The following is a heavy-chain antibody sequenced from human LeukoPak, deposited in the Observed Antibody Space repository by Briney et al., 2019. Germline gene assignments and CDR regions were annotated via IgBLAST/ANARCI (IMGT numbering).Heavy chain of an antibody. J-gene: IGHJ4*02. CDR2: IYSTGNT. CDR1: GGSISSHY. D-gene: IGHD3-22*01. CDR3: ARGRAIENYDSSGYYFDY. Sequence: SETLSLTCTVSGGSISSHYWTWIRQPAGKGLEWIGRIYSTGNTNYNPSLESRVTISVDTSKNQFSLKLSSVTAADTAVYYCARGRAIENYDSSGYYFDYWGQGTLVTVSS. V-gene: IGHV4-4*07.